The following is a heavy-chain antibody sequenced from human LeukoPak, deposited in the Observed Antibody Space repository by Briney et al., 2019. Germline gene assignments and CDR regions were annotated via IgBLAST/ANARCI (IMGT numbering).Heavy chain of an antibody. CDR1: GGSISSGGYY. V-gene: IGHV4-39*07. Sequence: SETLSLTCTVSGGSISSGGYYWSWIRQPPGKGLEWIGEINHSGSTNYNPSLKSRVTISADTSKNQFSLKLSSVTAADTAVYYCARSGQQLVRSRYFDLWGRGTLVTVSS. J-gene: IGHJ2*01. CDR2: INHSGST. D-gene: IGHD6-13*01. CDR3: ARSGQQLVRSRYFDL.